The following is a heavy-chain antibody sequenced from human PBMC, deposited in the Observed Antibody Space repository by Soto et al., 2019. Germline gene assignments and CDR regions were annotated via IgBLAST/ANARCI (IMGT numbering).Heavy chain of an antibody. CDR1: GYTLTSYC. D-gene: IGHD2-8*01. Sequence: GESLKISCVASGYTLTSYCIGWVRQMPGKGLEWMGIIYPGDSDTRYSPSFRGQVTISADKSISTAYLQWSSLKASDTAMYYCMRQLGVDADNWFHPWGQGTLVTVSS. CDR3: MRQLGVDADNWFHP. V-gene: IGHV5-51*01. CDR2: IYPGDSDT. J-gene: IGHJ5*02.